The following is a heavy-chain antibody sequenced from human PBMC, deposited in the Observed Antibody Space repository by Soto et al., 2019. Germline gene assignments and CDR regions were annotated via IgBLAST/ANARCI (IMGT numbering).Heavy chain of an antibody. CDR1: GFTLSSYW. J-gene: IGHJ4*02. CDR3: ASRRNPYGAYDY. Sequence: GGSLRLSCAASGFTLSSYWMHWVLQAPGKGLVWVALMNDDGSMTRYTDSVRGRFTISRDNSKNTLYLQMNSLRADDTAVYYCASRRNPYGAYDYWGQGTLVTLSS. D-gene: IGHD4-17*01. V-gene: IGHV3-74*01. CDR2: MNDDGSMT.